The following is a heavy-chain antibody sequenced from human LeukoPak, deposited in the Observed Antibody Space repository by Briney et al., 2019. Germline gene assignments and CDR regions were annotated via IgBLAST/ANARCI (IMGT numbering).Heavy chain of an antibody. V-gene: IGHV1-18*01. CDR3: ARDGYCSSTSCYLYD. J-gene: IGHJ4*02. CDR1: GYTFTSYG. D-gene: IGHD2-2*03. CDR2: ISAYNGNT. Sequence: ASVKVSCKASGYTFTSYGISWVRQAPGQGLEWMGWISAYNGNTNYAQKLQGRVTMTTDTSTSTAYMDLRSLRSDDTAVYYCARDGYCSSTSCYLYDWGQGTLVTVSS.